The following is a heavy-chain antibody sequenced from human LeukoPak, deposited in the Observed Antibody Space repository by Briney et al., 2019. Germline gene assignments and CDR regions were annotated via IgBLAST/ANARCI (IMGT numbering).Heavy chain of an antibody. Sequence: PGGSLRLSCAASGFTFSSYAMSWVRQAPGKGLEWVSAISGSGGSTYYADSVKGRFTISRDNSKNTLYLQMNSLRAEDTAVYYCAKYRGLGSGSYLDYWGQGTLVTVSS. D-gene: IGHD3-10*01. J-gene: IGHJ4*02. V-gene: IGHV3-23*01. CDR2: ISGSGGST. CDR1: GFTFSSYA. CDR3: AKYRGLGSGSYLDY.